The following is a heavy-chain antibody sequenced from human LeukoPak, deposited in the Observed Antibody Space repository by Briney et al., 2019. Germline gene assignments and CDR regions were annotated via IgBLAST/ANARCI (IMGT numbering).Heavy chain of an antibody. D-gene: IGHD3-22*01. CDR2: IYYSGST. CDR1: GGSFSSYY. CDR3: ARGGHARNYYDSSGFDY. J-gene: IGHJ4*02. V-gene: IGHV4-59*01. Sequence: SETLSLTCAVYGGSFSSYYWSWIRQPPGKGLEWIGYIYYSGSTNYNPSLKSRVTISVDTSKNQFSLKLSSVTAADTAVYYCARGGHARNYYDSSGFDYWGQGTLVTVSS.